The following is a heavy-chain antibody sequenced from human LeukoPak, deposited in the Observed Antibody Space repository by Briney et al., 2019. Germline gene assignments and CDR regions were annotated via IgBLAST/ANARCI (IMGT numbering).Heavy chain of an antibody. CDR2: IWYDGSNK. CDR1: GFTFSSYG. CDR3: AKGGPGGWLQAETPFDY. J-gene: IGHJ4*02. Sequence: PGGSLRLSCAASGFTFSSYGMHWVRQAPGKGLEWVAVIWYDGSNKYYADSVKGRFTISRDNSKNTLYLQMNSLRAEDTAVYYCAKGGPGGWLQAETPFDYWGQGTPVTVSS. D-gene: IGHD5-24*01. V-gene: IGHV3-33*06.